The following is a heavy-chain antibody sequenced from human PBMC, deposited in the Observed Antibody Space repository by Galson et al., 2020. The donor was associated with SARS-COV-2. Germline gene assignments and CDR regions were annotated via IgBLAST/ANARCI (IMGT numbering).Heavy chain of an antibody. CDR3: AREGGSSSGYSSYWYFDL. Sequence: GGSLRLSCAASGFTVSSNYMSWVRQAPGKGLEWVSVIYSGGSTYYADSVKGRFTISRHNSKNTLYLQMNSLRAEDTAVYYCAREGGSSSGYSSYWYFDLWGRGTLVTVSS. V-gene: IGHV3-53*04. CDR2: IYSGGST. D-gene: IGHD3-22*01. CDR1: GFTVSSNY. J-gene: IGHJ2*01.